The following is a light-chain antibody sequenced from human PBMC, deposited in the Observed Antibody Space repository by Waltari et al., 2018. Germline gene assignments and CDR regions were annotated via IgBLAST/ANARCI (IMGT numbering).Light chain of an antibody. Sequence: SYELTQPPSVSVSPGQTARIICSGDVLPRKYAYWYQPKSGQAPVPGIYEDSKRPSGIPERFSGSSSGTVATLTISGAQVEDEGVYYCYSTDSSGNHRGVFGGGTTLTVL. J-gene: IGLJ3*02. CDR1: VLPRKY. CDR3: YSTDSSGNHRGV. V-gene: IGLV3-10*01. CDR2: EDS.